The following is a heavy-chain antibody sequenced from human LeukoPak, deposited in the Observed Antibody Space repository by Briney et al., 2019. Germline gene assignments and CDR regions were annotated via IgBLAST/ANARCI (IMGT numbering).Heavy chain of an antibody. D-gene: IGHD1-26*01. CDR2: IKQDGSDK. CDR3: ARLPGSKTFFDY. Sequence: GGSLRLSCAASGFTFSIHWMSWVRQAPGKGLEWVANIKQDGSDKYYVDSVKGRFTISRGNAKNSLYLQMTSLRAEDTAVYYCARLPGSKTFFDYWGQGTLVTVSS. V-gene: IGHV3-7*01. CDR1: GFTFSIHW. J-gene: IGHJ4*02.